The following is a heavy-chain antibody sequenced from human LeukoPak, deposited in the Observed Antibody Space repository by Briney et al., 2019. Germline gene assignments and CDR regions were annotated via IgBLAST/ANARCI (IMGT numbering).Heavy chain of an antibody. V-gene: IGHV1-46*01. CDR2: INPSGGST. D-gene: IGHD2-15*01. CDR1: GYTFTSYY. CDR3: ARGTRGLRYCSGGSCYSGLGY. Sequence: GASVKVSCKASGYTFTSYYMHWVRQAPGQGLEWMGIINPSGGSTSYAQKFQGRVTITADESTSTAYMELSSLRSEDTAVYYCARGTRGLRYCSGGSCYSGLGYWGQGTLVTVSS. J-gene: IGHJ4*02.